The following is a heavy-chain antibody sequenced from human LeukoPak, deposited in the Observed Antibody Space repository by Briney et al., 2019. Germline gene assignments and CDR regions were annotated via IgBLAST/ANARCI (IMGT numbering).Heavy chain of an antibody. CDR1: GYTFTSYY. V-gene: IGHV1-46*01. J-gene: IGHJ4*02. CDR2: INPSGGSA. CDR3: ARDLVGSGYEDY. Sequence: ASMKVSCKASGYTFTSYYMHWVRQAPGQGLEWMGIINPSGGSASYAQKFQGRVTMTRDTSTSTVYMELSSLRSEDTAVYYCARDLVGSGYEDYWGQGTLVTVSS. D-gene: IGHD3-22*01.